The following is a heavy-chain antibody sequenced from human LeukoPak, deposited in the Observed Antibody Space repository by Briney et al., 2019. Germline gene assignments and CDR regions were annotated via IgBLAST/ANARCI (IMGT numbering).Heavy chain of an antibody. J-gene: IGHJ4*02. D-gene: IGHD1-7*01. CDR2: ISSSSSYI. Sequence: GGSLRLSCAASGFTFSSYSMNWVRQAPGKGLEWVSCISSSSSYIYYADSVKGRFTISRDNAKNSLYLQMISLRAEDTAVYYCARAHNWKYGSFDFWGQGTLVTVSS. V-gene: IGHV3-21*01. CDR1: GFTFSSYS. CDR3: ARAHNWKYGSFDF.